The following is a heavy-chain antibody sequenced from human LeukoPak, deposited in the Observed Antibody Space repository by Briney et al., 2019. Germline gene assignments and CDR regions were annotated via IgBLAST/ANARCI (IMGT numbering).Heavy chain of an antibody. Sequence: ASVKVSCKASGYTFTSYGISWVRQAPGQGLEWMGWISAYNGNTNYAQKLQGRVTMTRDTSTSTVYMELSSLRSEDTAVYYCARDSDPGSGSLFDYWGQGTLVTVSS. CDR2: ISAYNGNT. J-gene: IGHJ4*02. CDR1: GYTFTSYG. CDR3: ARDSDPGSGSLFDY. D-gene: IGHD1-26*01. V-gene: IGHV1-18*01.